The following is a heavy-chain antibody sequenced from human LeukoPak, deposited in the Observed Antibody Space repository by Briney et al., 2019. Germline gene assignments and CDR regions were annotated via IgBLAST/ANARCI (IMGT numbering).Heavy chain of an antibody. J-gene: IGHJ2*01. CDR3: AKPRAMTTGVGRYFDL. V-gene: IGHV3-23*01. CDR2: ISGGGENT. D-gene: IGHD1-1*01. CDR1: GFTVSSYA. Sequence: PGGSLRLSCGESGFTVSSYAMSWIRQAPGKGLEWISAISGGGENTYYGDSVKGRFTISRDNSKNTLHLQMNSLRAEDTATYYCAKPRAMTTGVGRYFDLWGRGTLVTVSS.